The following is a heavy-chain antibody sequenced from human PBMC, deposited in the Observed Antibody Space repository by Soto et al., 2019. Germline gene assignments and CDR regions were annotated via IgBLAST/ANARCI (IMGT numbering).Heavy chain of an antibody. D-gene: IGHD2-15*01. Sequence: QVQLVESGGGVVQPGRSLRLSCAASGFTFSSYAMHWVRQAPGKGLEWVAVISYDGSNKYYADSVKGRFTISRDNSKNTLYLQMNSLRAEDTAVYYCARGTPEVYCSGGSCYSLDYWGQGTLVTVSS. CDR3: ARGTPEVYCSGGSCYSLDY. J-gene: IGHJ4*02. CDR1: GFTFSSYA. V-gene: IGHV3-30-3*01. CDR2: ISYDGSNK.